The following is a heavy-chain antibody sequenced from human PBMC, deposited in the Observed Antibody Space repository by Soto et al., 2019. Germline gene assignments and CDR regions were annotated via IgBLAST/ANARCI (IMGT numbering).Heavy chain of an antibody. D-gene: IGHD3-3*01. CDR3: ARGGGGITIFGVVITYYYYYYGMDV. CDR1: GGSISSYY. J-gene: IGHJ6*02. CDR2: MNPNSGNT. V-gene: IGHV1-8*01. Sequence: TCTVSGGSISSYYWSWIRQPAGKGLEWMGWMNPNSGNTGYAQKFQGRVTMTRNTSISTAYMELSSLRSEDTAVYYCARGGGGITIFGVVITYYYYYYGMDVWGQGTTVTVSS.